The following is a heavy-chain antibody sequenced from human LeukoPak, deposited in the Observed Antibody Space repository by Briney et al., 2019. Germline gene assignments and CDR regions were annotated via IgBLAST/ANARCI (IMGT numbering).Heavy chain of an antibody. D-gene: IGHD4-17*01. Sequence: GGSLRLSCAASGFTFSNAWMSWVRQAPGKGLEWVGRIKSKPDGGTTDYAAPVKGRFTISRDDSKNTLYLQMNSLKTEDTAVYYCTTDWHDYGDYNDYWGQGTLVTVSS. CDR1: GFTFSNAW. CDR3: TTDWHDYGDYNDY. V-gene: IGHV3-15*01. CDR2: IKSKPDGGTT. J-gene: IGHJ4*02.